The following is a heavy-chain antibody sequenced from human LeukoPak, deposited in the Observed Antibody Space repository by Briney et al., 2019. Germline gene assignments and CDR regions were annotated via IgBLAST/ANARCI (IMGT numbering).Heavy chain of an antibody. J-gene: IGHJ4*02. V-gene: IGHV4-34*01. D-gene: IGHD6-13*01. CDR2: INHSGST. Sequence: PSKTLSLTCAVYGGSFSGYYWSWIRQPPGKGLEWIGEINHSGSTNYNPSLKSRVTISVDTSKNQFSLKLSSVTAADTAVHYCARFLEQQLFDYWGQGTLVTVSS. CDR1: GGSFSGYY. CDR3: ARFLEQQLFDY.